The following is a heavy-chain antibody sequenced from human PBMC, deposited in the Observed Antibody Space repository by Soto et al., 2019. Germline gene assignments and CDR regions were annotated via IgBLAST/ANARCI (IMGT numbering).Heavy chain of an antibody. J-gene: IGHJ6*02. CDR2: IIPIFGTA. D-gene: IGHD3-10*01. CDR3: ATRRVGGRSLLWFGELAHYDYYGMDV. CDR1: GGTFSSYA. V-gene: IGHV1-69*01. Sequence: QVQLVQSGAEVKKPGSSVKVSCKASGGTFSSYAISWVRQAPGQGLEWKGGIIPIFGTANYAQKFQGRVTMTADESTSTAYMELSSLRSEDTAVYYCATRRVGGRSLLWFGELAHYDYYGMDVWGQGTTVTVSS.